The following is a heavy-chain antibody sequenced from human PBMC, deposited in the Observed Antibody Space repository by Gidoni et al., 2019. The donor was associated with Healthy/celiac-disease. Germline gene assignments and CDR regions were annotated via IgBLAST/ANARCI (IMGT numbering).Heavy chain of an antibody. J-gene: IGHJ6*02. CDR2: ISGSGGST. CDR3: AKGPTSTAMGYYYYGMDV. CDR1: GFTFSRYA. D-gene: IGHD2-21*02. V-gene: IGHV3-23*01. Sequence: EVQLLESGGGLVQPGGSLRLSCAASGFTFSRYAMSWVRQAPGKGLEWVSAISGSGGSTYYADSVKGRFTISRDNSKNTLYLQMNSLRAEDTAVYYCAKGPTSTAMGYYYYGMDVWGQGTTVTVSS.